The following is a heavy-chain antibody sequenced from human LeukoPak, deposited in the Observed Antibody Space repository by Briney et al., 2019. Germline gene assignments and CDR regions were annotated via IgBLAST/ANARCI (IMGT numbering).Heavy chain of an antibody. CDR1: GGSISGYC. D-gene: IGHD2-15*01. CDR2: IYYSGGT. Sequence: SETLSLTCTVSGGSISGYCCSWIRQPAGKGLEWIGYIYYSGGTNYNPSLKSRVTISVDTSKNQFSLKLSSVTAADTAVYYCARAYCSGGSCYSSRGMFDPWGQGTLVTVSS. V-gene: IGHV4-59*01. CDR3: ARAYCSGGSCYSSRGMFDP. J-gene: IGHJ5*02.